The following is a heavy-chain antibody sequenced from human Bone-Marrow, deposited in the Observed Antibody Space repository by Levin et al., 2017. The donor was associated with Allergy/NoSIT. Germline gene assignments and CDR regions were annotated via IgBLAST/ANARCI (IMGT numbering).Heavy chain of an antibody. CDR2: ISSSGSTI. CDR3: AREGSGWYTN. V-gene: IGHV3-48*03. Sequence: GASVKVSCAASGFTFSSYEMNWVRQAPGKGLEWVSYISSSGSTIYYADSVKGRFTISRDNAKNSLYLQMNSLRAEDTAVYYCAREGSGWYTNWGQGTLVTVSS. CDR1: GFTFSSYE. D-gene: IGHD6-19*01. J-gene: IGHJ4*02.